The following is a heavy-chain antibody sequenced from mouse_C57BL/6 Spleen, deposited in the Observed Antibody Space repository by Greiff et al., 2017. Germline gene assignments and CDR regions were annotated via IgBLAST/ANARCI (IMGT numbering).Heavy chain of an antibody. J-gene: IGHJ4*01. CDR2: IYPRDGST. V-gene: IGHV1-78*01. Sequence: VQLQQSDAELVKPGASVKISCKVSGYTFTDHTIHWMKQRPEQGLEWIGYIYPRDGSTTYNEKFKGKATLTADKSSSTAYMQLNSLTSEDSAVYFCARERGKGNYDYAMDYWGQGTSVTVSS. CDR3: ARERGKGNYDYAMDY. CDR1: GYTFTDHT. D-gene: IGHD1-1*01.